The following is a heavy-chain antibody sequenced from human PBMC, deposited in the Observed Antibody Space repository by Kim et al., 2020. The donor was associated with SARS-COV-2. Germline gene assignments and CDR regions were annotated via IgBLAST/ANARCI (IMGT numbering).Heavy chain of an antibody. V-gene: IGHV1-69*04. CDR3: ARARDYYDSSGYYSPYFDY. J-gene: IGHJ4*02. Sequence: GRVTITADKSTSTAYMELSSLRSEDTAVYYCARARDYYDSSGYYSPYFDYWGQGTLVTVSS. D-gene: IGHD3-22*01.